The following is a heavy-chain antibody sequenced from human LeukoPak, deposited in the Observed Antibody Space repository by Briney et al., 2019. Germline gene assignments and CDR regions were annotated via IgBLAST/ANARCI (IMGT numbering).Heavy chain of an antibody. V-gene: IGHV3-23*01. CDR2: ISGSGGST. Sequence: GGSLRLSCAASGFTFSSYAMSWVRQAPGRGLEWVSAISGSGGSTYYADFVKGRFTISRDNSKNTLYLQMNSLRAEDTAVYYCARWGPELDGTIDYWGQGTLVTVSS. CDR3: ARWGPELDGTIDY. CDR1: GFTFSSYA. J-gene: IGHJ4*02. D-gene: IGHD1-26*01.